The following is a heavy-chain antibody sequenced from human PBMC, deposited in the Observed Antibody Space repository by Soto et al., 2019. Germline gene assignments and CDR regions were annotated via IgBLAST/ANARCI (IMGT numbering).Heavy chain of an antibody. Sequence: EVQLVQSGAEVKKPGESLRISCKGSGYSFTSYWINWVRQMPGKGLEWMGRIDPSDSYTNYSPSFQGHVTISADKSISTADLQWSSLKASDTAMYYCARRHRSSSAFDPWGQGTLVTVSS. CDR3: ARRHRSSSAFDP. V-gene: IGHV5-10-1*01. CDR2: IDPSDSYT. CDR1: GYSFTSYW. J-gene: IGHJ5*02. D-gene: IGHD6-13*01.